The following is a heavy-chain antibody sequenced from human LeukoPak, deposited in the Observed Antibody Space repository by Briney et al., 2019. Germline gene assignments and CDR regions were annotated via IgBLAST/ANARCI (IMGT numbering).Heavy chain of an antibody. J-gene: IGHJ4*02. CDR1: GYTFTSYG. Sequence: GASVKVSCKASGYTFTSYGISWVRQAPGQGLEWMGWISAYNGNTNYAQTLQGRVTMTTDTSTSTAYMELRSLRSDDTAVYYCAREYCSGGSCYLFDYWGQGTLVTVSS. CDR3: AREYCSGGSCYLFDY. V-gene: IGHV1-18*01. D-gene: IGHD2-15*01. CDR2: ISAYNGNT.